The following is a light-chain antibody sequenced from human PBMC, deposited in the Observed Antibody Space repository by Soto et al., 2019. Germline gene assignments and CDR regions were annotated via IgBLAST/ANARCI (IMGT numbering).Light chain of an antibody. CDR2: DSS. J-gene: IGKJ4*01. Sequence: IVLTQAPGTLSLSPGERATLSCRPSQSINNYVAWYQQKPGQAPRVLIYDSSIRATGVTDRFSGSGSGTDFTLTISRLEPGDFAVYYCQHYFDSPETFGGGTKVKIK. CDR1: QSINNY. CDR3: QHYFDSPET. V-gene: IGKV3-20*01.